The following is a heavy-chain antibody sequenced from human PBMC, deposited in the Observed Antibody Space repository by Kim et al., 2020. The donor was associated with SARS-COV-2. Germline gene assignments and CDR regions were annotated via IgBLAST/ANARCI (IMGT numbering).Heavy chain of an antibody. Sequence: ASVKVSCKASGYTFTSYAMNWVRQAPGQGLEWMGWINTNTGNPTYAQGFTGRFVFSLDTSVSTAYLQINSLKAEDTAVYYCARDTPGGGWHPFDPWGQGTLVTVSS. J-gene: IGHJ5*02. CDR1: GYTFTSYA. CDR2: INTNTGNP. D-gene: IGHD6-19*01. V-gene: IGHV7-4-1*02. CDR3: ARDTPGGGWHPFDP.